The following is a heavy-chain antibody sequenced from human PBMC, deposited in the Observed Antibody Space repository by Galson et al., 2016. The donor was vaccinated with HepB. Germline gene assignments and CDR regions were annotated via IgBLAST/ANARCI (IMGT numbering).Heavy chain of an antibody. J-gene: IGHJ5*02. CDR2: IFHSGNT. CDR3: ARLSTTIRGVDT. Sequence: TLSLTCSVSGYSISNGYSWGWIRQPPGKGLEWIGSIFHSGNTYYNPSLRSRLTISVDTSKNHFSLKLSSVTAADTAIYYCARLSTTIRGVDTWGQGTLVTVSS. CDR1: GYSISNGYS. D-gene: IGHD3-10*01. V-gene: IGHV4-38-2*01.